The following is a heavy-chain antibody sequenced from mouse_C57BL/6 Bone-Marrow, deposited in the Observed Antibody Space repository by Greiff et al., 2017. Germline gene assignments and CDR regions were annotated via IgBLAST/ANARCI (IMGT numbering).Heavy chain of an antibody. CDR3: ARDRVYYGSNFWFAY. Sequence: EVQLVESGGGLVKPGGSLKLSCAASGFTFSSYAMSWVRQTPEKRLEWVATISDGGSYTYYPGNVKGRFTISRDNAKNNLYLQMSHLKSEDTARYYCARDRVYYGSNFWFAYWGQGTLITVSA. CDR1: GFTFSSYA. V-gene: IGHV5-4*01. CDR2: ISDGGSYT. J-gene: IGHJ3*01. D-gene: IGHD1-1*01.